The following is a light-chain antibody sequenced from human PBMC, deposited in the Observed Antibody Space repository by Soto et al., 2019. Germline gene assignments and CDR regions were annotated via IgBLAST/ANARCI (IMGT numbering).Light chain of an antibody. CDR2: EVS. Sequence: QSALTQPASVSGSPGQSNTISCTGTSSDVGGHNYVSWYQHHADKAPKLMIYEVSNRPSGVSNRFSGSKSGNTASLTIYGLQAEDEADYYCSSFSSSSTLYVFGTGTKVTVL. CDR3: SSFSSSSTLYV. CDR1: SSDVGGHNY. J-gene: IGLJ1*01. V-gene: IGLV2-14*01.